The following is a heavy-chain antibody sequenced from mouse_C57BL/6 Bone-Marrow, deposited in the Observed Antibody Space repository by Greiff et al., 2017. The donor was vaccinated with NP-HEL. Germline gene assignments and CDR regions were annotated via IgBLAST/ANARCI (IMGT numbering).Heavy chain of an antibody. J-gene: IGHJ1*03. D-gene: IGHD2-1*01. Sequence: EVMLVESGGDLVKPGGSLKLSCAASGFTFSSYGMSWVRQTPDKRLEWVATISSGGSYTYSPDSVKGRFTISRDNAKNTLYLQMSSLKSEDTAMYYCARHHSGNYWYCDVWGTGTTVTVSA. CDR1: GFTFSSYG. V-gene: IGHV5-6*01. CDR2: ISSGGSYT. CDR3: ARHHSGNYWYCDV.